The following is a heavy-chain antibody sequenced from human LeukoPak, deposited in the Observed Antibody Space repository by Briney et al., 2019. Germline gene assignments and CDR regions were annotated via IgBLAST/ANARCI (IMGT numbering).Heavy chain of an antibody. D-gene: IGHD3-10*01. V-gene: IGHV1-8*01. J-gene: IGHJ4*02. CDR1: GYTFTSYD. CDR3: ARQTYYYGSGSYDY. Sequence: ASVKVSCKASGYTFTSYDINWVRQATGQGLEWMGWMNPNSGNTGYAQKFQGRVTMTGNTSISTAYMELSSLRSEDTAVYYCARQTYYYGSGSYDYWGQGTLVTVSS. CDR2: MNPNSGNT.